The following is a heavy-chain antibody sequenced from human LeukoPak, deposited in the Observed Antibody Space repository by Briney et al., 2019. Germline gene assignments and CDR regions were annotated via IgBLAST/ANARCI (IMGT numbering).Heavy chain of an antibody. D-gene: IGHD2-21*02. CDR1: GFTFSNAW. CDR3: TTAETYCGGDCYRSLDY. Sequence: SGGSLRLSCAAPGFTFSNAWMSWVRQAPGKGLEWIGRIKSIPDGGTTDYSAPVKGRFTISRDDSKNTLYLQMNSLKTEDTAVYYCTTAETYCGGDCYRSLDYWGQGTLVTVSS. V-gene: IGHV3-15*01. J-gene: IGHJ4*02. CDR2: IKSIPDGGTT.